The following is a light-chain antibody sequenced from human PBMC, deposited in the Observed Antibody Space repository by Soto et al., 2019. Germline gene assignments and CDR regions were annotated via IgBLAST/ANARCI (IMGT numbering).Light chain of an antibody. CDR3: QQRRNWPPLT. CDR2: HAS. Sequence: ETVLTQSPATLSLSPGETATLSYRASESVDIYLAWYQQKPGQAPRLLIYHASNRATGIPARFSGSGSGTDFTLTISSLEPEDSAVYYCQQRRNWPPLTFGGGTRVEIK. V-gene: IGKV3-11*01. J-gene: IGKJ4*01. CDR1: ESVDIY.